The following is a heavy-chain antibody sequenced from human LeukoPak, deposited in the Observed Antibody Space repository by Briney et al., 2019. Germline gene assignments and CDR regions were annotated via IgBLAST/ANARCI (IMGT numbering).Heavy chain of an antibody. J-gene: IGHJ4*02. CDR3: ARRPRAAVAGTIDY. D-gene: IGHD6-19*01. CDR2: VYYTGTT. V-gene: IGHV4-39*07. CDR1: GGSISTNNYY. Sequence: SETLSLTCTVSGGSISTNNYYWGWIRQPPGKGLEWIGSVYYTGTTYYNPSLKSRVTISVDTSKNQFSLKLSSVTAADTAVYYCARRPRAAVAGTIDYWGQGTLVTVSS.